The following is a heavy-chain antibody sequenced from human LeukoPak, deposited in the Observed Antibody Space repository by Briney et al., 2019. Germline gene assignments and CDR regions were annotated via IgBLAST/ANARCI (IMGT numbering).Heavy chain of an antibody. CDR3: AKERAASGFDY. CDR2: ISGSGGAT. V-gene: IGHV3-23*01. CDR1: GFTFSNYA. D-gene: IGHD6-13*01. J-gene: IGHJ4*02. Sequence: GGSLRLSCAASGFTFSNYATGWVRQAPGKGLEWVSTISGSGGATYYADSVKGRFTISRDNSKNTLYLQMNSLRAEDTAVYYCAKERAASGFDYWGQGTLVTVSS.